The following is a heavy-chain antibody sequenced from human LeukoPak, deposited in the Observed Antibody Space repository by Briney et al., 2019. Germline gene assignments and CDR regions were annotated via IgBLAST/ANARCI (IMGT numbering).Heavy chain of an antibody. CDR1: GGSISDYF. Sequence: PSETLSLTCSVSGGSISDYFWGWIRQPPGKGLEWIGHVYYIGKPPCSPSLESRVSISVDTSKNQFSLELTSVTAADTAVYYCARRFRTGGDLHHDAYDVWGQGTVVTVSS. J-gene: IGHJ3*01. V-gene: IGHV4-59*12. D-gene: IGHD3-16*01. CDR3: ARRFRTGGDLHHDAYDV. CDR2: VYYIGKP.